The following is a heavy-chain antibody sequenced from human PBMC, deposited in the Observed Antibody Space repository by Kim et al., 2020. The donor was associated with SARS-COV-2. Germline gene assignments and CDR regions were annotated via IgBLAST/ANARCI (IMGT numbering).Heavy chain of an antibody. CDR1: GFTFSTYA. J-gene: IGHJ4*02. CDR2: ISGRGDGT. D-gene: IGHD2-21*01. V-gene: IGHV3-23*01. CDR3: VRKSPGGTFYCGF. Sequence: GGSLRLSCAASGFTFSTYAMSRVRQAPGKGLQWVSSISGRGDGTVYADSVKGRFTISRDYSKDTLFLQMNALRDEDTAVYYCVRKSPGGTFYCGFWGQGT.